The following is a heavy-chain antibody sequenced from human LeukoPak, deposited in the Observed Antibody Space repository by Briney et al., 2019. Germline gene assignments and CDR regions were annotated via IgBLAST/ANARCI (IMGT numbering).Heavy chain of an antibody. V-gene: IGHV1-69*13. D-gene: IGHD3-10*01. CDR2: IIPIFGTA. CDR1: GGTFSSYA. Sequence: GASVKVSSKASGGTFSSYAISWVRQAPGQGLEWMGGIIPIFGTANYAQKFQGRVTITADESTSTAYMELSSLRSEDTAVYYCARAQSITMVRGVIANDAFDIWGQGTMVTVSS. J-gene: IGHJ3*02. CDR3: ARAQSITMVRGVIANDAFDI.